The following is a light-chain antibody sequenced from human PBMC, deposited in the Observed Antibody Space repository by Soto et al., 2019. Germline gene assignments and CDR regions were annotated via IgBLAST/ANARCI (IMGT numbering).Light chain of an antibody. V-gene: IGKV1-5*03. J-gene: IGKJ2*01. CDR3: QQYNSYSHT. CDR2: KAY. Sequence: DIQMTQSPSTLSASVGDRVTITCRASQSISSWLAWYQQKPGKAPKLLIYKAYSLESGVQSRLSGSGSGTEFNLTISSLQPDDFATYYCQQYNSYSHTFGQGTKLEIK. CDR1: QSISSW.